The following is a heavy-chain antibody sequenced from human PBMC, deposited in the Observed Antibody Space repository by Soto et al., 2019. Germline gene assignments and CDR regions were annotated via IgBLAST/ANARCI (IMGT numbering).Heavy chain of an antibody. Sequence: DVQLLESGGGLVQPGGSLTLSCAASRFTFSDYAMSWVRQAPGKGLERFPGIGGGGADTYYADSVKGRFTISRDNSKNTLYLQMNSLRDEDTAVYYCAKDAVPYNGKWDWFDPWGQGTLVTVSS. V-gene: IGHV3-23*01. D-gene: IGHD1-26*01. CDR3: AKDAVPYNGKWDWFDP. CDR1: RFTFSDYA. CDR2: IGGGGADT. J-gene: IGHJ5*02.